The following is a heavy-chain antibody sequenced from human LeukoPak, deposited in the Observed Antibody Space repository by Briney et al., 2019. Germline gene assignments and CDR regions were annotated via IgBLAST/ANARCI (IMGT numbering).Heavy chain of an antibody. J-gene: IGHJ6*03. D-gene: IGHD2-15*01. CDR3: ARGVVAATFYYYMDV. CDR2: INPTSGAT. V-gene: IGHV1-2*02. Sequence: GASVKVSCRASGYTFIAYYMHWVRQAPGQGLEWMGWINPTSGATNYAQKFQGRVTMTRDTSISTAYMELNSLRSDDTAVYYCARGVVAATFYYYMDVWGKGTTVTVSS. CDR1: GYTFIAYY.